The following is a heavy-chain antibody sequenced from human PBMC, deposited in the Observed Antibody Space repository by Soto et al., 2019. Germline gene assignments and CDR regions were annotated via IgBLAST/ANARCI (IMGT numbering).Heavy chain of an antibody. CDR3: TTDSSVEKLRYFDWLLTQIDAFDI. J-gene: IGHJ3*02. D-gene: IGHD3-9*01. CDR2: IKSKTDGGTT. Sequence: GGSLRLSCAASGFTFSNAWMSWVRQAPGKGLEWVGRIKSKTDGGTTDYAAPVKGRFTISRDDSKNTLYLQMNSLKTEETAVYYCTTDSSVEKLRYFDWLLTQIDAFDIWGQGTMVTVSS. CDR1: GFTFSNAW. V-gene: IGHV3-15*01.